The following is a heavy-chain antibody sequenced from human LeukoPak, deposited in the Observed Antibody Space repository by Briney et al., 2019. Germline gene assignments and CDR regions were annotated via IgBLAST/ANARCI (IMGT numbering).Heavy chain of an antibody. Sequence: GGSLRLSCAAPFSNSALNWVRQAPGKGLEWVSTITKSGDITHYADSVKGRFTISRDNFRNTLFLQMNSLRAEDTAVYYCARDLESPYVPDYWGQGTLVTVSS. CDR2: ITKSGDIT. D-gene: IGHD3-16*01. V-gene: IGHV3-23*01. CDR3: ARDLESPYVPDY. J-gene: IGHJ4*02. CDR1: FSNSA.